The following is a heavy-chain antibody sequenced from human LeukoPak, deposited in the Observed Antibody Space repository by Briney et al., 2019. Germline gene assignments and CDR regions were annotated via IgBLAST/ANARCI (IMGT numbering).Heavy chain of an antibody. V-gene: IGHV4-4*09. J-gene: IGHJ4*02. CDR3: ARLTRLSTSPDRYYLDY. D-gene: IGHD6-6*01. CDR1: GDSISSYY. Sequence: SETLSLTCTVSGDSISSYYWSWIRQPPGKGREWIGYIHTGGGTSYIPSLKGRVTISIDTSKNQFSLKLSSVTAADSAVYYCARLTRLSTSPDRYYLDYWGQGTLVTVSS. CDR2: IHTGGGT.